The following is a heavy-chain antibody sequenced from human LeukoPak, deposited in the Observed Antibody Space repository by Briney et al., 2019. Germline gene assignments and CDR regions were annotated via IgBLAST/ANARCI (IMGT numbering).Heavy chain of an antibody. J-gene: IGHJ4*02. CDR3: AKFRGTEKTAIAC. CDR2: ISGGGGRT. V-gene: IGHV3-23*01. Sequence: PGGSLRLSCAASGFTFSSYAMSWVREAPGKGLEWVSTISGGGGRTWYAAPVKGLFTITRDNSKNMSDVQFYSLRGEATAVYCGAKFRGTEKTAIACWGQGTLVTVSS. CDR1: GFTFSSYA. D-gene: IGHD3-16*01.